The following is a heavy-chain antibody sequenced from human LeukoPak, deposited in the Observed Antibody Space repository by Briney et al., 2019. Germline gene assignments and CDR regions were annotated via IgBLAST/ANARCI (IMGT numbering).Heavy chain of an antibody. Sequence: GGSLRLSCAASGFTFSTFSMTWVRQAPGKGLEWVSAISGRGDGTYYTDSVKGRFTISRDNSKNTLYLQMNSLRAEDTAVYFCAKDRGTHYYDSSGYEGDWGQGTLVTVSS. D-gene: IGHD3-22*01. CDR2: ISGRGDGT. CDR3: AKDRGTHYYDSSGYEGD. CDR1: GFTFSTFS. J-gene: IGHJ4*02. V-gene: IGHV3-23*01.